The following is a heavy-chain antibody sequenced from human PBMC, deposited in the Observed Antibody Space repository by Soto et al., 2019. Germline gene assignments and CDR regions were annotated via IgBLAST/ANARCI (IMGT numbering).Heavy chain of an antibody. V-gene: IGHV1-69*01. CDR2: IIPTFGTT. J-gene: IGHJ5*02. CDR1: GGNFSSNG. D-gene: IGHD5-18*01. CDR3: AGASDSTWYNWLDP. Sequence: ASVKVSCKAPGGNFSSNGIRWVRQAPGQGLELMGGIIPTFGTTNYAHKFRGRVTITADESTGTAYMELSSLRSDDTAVYYCAGASDSTWYNWLDPWGQGTLVSVSS.